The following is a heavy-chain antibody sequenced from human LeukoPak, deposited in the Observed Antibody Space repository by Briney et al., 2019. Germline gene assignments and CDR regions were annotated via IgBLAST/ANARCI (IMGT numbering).Heavy chain of an antibody. J-gene: IGHJ6*02. CDR2: IWYDGSKK. D-gene: IGHD1-1*01. CDR3: ARDGRGMDV. CDR1: GFTFTTYG. Sequence: GTSLRLSCAASGFTFTTYGMHWVRQAPGKGLEWVVVIWYDGSKKYYADSVKGRLTISRDNSKNTLYLQMNSLRAEDTAVYYCARDGRGMDVWGQGTTVTVSS. V-gene: IGHV3-33*08.